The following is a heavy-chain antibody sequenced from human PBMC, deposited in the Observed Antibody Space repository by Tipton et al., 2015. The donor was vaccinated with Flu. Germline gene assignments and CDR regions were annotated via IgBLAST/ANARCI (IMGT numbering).Heavy chain of an antibody. CDR1: GYSIRSAYY. J-gene: IGHJ4*02. D-gene: IGHD3-9*01. V-gene: IGHV3-33*08. CDR3: ARGYDILTDGGGYFDY. CDR2: IWYDGSNK. Sequence: GLVKPSETLSLTCSVSGYSIRSAYYWGWVRQAPGKGLEWVAGIWYDGSNKYYADSVKGRFTISRDNSKNTLYLQMNSLRAEDTAVYYCARGYDILTDGGGYFDYWGQGTLVTVSS.